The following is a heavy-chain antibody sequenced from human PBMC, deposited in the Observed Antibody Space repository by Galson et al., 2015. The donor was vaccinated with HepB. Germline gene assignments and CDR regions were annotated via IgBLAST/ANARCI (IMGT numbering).Heavy chain of an antibody. Sequence: SVKVSCKASGFTFTSSAMQWVRQARGQRLEWIGWIVVGSGNTNYAQKFQERVTITRDMSTSTAYMELSSLRSEDTAVYYCAAAPSKVRGVIRTWQFDLWGRGTLVTVSS. CDR3: AAAPSKVRGVIRTWQFDL. V-gene: IGHV1-58*02. D-gene: IGHD3-10*01. J-gene: IGHJ2*01. CDR2: IVVGSGNT. CDR1: GFTFTSSA.